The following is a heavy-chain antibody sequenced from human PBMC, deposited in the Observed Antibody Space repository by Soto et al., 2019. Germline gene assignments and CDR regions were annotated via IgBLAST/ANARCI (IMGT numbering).Heavy chain of an antibody. CDR2: ISHNSDYT. CDR3: ANIHYCSLDC. D-gene: IGHD1-26*01. J-gene: IGHJ4*02. CDR1: GLNFGLSF. Sequence: GGSLRLSCAASGLNFGLSFMIWMRQRPGKGLECVSFISHNSDYTNYADSVRGRFTISRDNDKSSIYLQMNSLRADDTAVYYCANIHYCSLDCWGQGTLVTVSS. V-gene: IGHV3-11*06.